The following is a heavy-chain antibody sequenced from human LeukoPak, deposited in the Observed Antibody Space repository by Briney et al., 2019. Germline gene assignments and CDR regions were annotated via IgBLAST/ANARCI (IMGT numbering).Heavy chain of an antibody. J-gene: IGHJ4*02. CDR1: GGSFSGNF. CDR2: MNHRGTT. Sequence: PSETLSLTCAVYGGSFSGNFWSWVRQPPGKGLEWSGEMNHRGTTNSHPSLKSRVTISVDTSKNQFSLKLRSVTAADTAVYYCARVPESVGINYFDSWGQGTQVTVSS. CDR3: ARVPESVGINYFDS. D-gene: IGHD1-26*01. V-gene: IGHV4-34*01.